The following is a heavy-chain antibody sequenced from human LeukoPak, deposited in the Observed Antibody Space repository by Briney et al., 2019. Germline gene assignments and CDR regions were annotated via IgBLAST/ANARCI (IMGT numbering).Heavy chain of an antibody. J-gene: IGHJ4*02. CDR2: ISNDGVT. D-gene: IGHD3-16*01. CDR3: ARDLDLLTY. CDR1: GSTVSSFY. Sequence: GGSLRLSCAASGSTVSSFYMNWVRQAPGKGLESVSVISNDGVTYYADSVKGRFTISRDNSKNTVYLQMNSLRAEDTAVYYCARDLDLLTYWGQGTLVTVSS. V-gene: IGHV3-53*01.